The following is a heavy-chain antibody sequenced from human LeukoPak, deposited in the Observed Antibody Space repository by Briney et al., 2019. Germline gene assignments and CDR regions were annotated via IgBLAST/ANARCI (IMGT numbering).Heavy chain of an antibody. V-gene: IGHV4-34*01. CDR3: ARASSSRGWFDP. J-gene: IGHJ5*02. CDR1: GGSFSGYY. CDR2: INHSGST. Sequence: SETLSLTCAVYGGSFSGYYWSWIRQPPGKGLEWIGEINHSGSTNYNPSLKSRVTISVDTPKNQFSLKLSSVTAADTAVYYCARASSSRGWFDPWGQGTLVTVSS. D-gene: IGHD6-13*01.